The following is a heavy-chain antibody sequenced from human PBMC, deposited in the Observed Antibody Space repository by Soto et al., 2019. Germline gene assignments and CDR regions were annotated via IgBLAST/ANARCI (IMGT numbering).Heavy chain of an antibody. CDR3: AREYPVHSAYFDY. V-gene: IGHV4-59*01. D-gene: IGHD1-26*01. Sequence: QVQLQESGPGLVKPSETLSLTCTVSGGSISRYYWSWIRQSPGKGLEWIGYMYYSGNANYNPSLRSRITISVDTSKNQFSLNLNSVTAADTAVYYCAREYPVHSAYFDYWGQGILVTVSS. CDR1: GGSISRYY. CDR2: MYYSGNA. J-gene: IGHJ4*02.